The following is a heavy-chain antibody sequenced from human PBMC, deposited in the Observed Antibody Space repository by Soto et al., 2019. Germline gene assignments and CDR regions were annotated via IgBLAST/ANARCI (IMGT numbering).Heavy chain of an antibody. J-gene: IGHJ4*01. V-gene: IGHV4-39*01. D-gene: IGHD3-22*01. CDR3: AAHDSGGYYAEY. CDR1: GDSVTISDYY. CDR2: IHYSGST. Sequence: QLQLQESGPGLVKPSETLSLTCTVSGDSVTISDYYWGWIRQPPGKGLEWIGSIHYSGSTYYNPSLKSRVTISGDTSTKQFSLKLTYVTAADAAVYYCAAHDSGGYYAEYWGHGTLVTVSA.